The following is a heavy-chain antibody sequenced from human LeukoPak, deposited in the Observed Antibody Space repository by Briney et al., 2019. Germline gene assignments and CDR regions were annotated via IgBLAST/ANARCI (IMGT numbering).Heavy chain of an antibody. Sequence: PGGSLRLSCEASGFSFSNYAMHWVRQAPGKGLEWGAVISYDGSNKYYADSVKGRFTISRDNSKNTLYLQMNSLTAEDTAVYYCARSPYYDSSGYYDCWGQGTLVTVSS. CDR3: ARSPYYDSSGYYDC. CDR2: ISYDGSNK. CDR1: GFSFSNYA. V-gene: IGHV3-30-3*01. J-gene: IGHJ4*02. D-gene: IGHD3-22*01.